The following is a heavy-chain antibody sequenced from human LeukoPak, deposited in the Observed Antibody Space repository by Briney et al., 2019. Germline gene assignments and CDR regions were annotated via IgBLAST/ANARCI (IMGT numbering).Heavy chain of an antibody. V-gene: IGHV3-30-3*01. Sequence: GRSLRLSCAASGFTFSSYTMHWVRQAPGKGLEWVAVMSSDGNNKYYADSVKGRFTISRDNSKNTLYLDMNGLRAEDTAVYYCARPDSSGWSHAFDIWGQGTKVTVSS. D-gene: IGHD6-19*01. J-gene: IGHJ3*02. CDR1: GFTFSSYT. CDR3: ARPDSSGWSHAFDI. CDR2: MSSDGNNK.